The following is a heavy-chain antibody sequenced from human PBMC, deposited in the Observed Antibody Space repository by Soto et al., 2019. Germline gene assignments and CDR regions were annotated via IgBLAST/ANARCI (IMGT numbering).Heavy chain of an antibody. CDR2: IWYDGSHK. V-gene: IGHV3-33*01. Sequence: QVQLVESGGGVVQPGRSLRLSCAASGFTFSSYGMHWVRQAPGKGLEWVAVIWYDGSHKYYADSVKGRFTISRDNSKNTLYLQMTSLRAEDTAVYYCARDDCSGGRCYPDYWGQGTLVTVSS. CDR1: GFTFSSYG. J-gene: IGHJ4*02. D-gene: IGHD2-15*01. CDR3: ARDDCSGGRCYPDY.